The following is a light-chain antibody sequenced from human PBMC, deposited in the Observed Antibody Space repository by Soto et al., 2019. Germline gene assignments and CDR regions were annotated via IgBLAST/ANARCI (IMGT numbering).Light chain of an antibody. CDR1: QSVSSNY. CDR3: QQYGNSPYA. CDR2: GAS. V-gene: IGKV3-20*01. Sequence: EIVLTQSPGTLSLSPGERATLSCRASQSVSSNYLAWYQQKSGQAPRLLIYGASSRATGIPDRFSGSGSGTDFTLTSSKPEPEDFAVYYCQQYGNSPYAFGQGTELEI. J-gene: IGKJ2*01.